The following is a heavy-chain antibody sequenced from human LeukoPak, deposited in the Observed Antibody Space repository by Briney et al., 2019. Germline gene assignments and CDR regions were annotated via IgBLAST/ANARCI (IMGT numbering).Heavy chain of an antibody. V-gene: IGHV3-23*01. CDR3: AKGYYSGSGKYYFDF. J-gene: IGHJ4*02. CDR1: GFTFSSYA. D-gene: IGHD3-10*01. Sequence: GGSLRLSCAAAGFTFSSYAMNWVRQAPGKGLEGVSVIGGSGSSTNYADSVKGRFTISRDNSKNTLYLQMSSLRVEDTAVYYCAKGYYSGSGKYYFDFWGQGTLVTVSS. CDR2: IGGSGSST.